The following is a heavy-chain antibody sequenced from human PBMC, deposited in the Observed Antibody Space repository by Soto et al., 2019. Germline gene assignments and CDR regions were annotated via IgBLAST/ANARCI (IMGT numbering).Heavy chain of an antibody. CDR3: ARDPPYSNRGTTVTTPSDYYYSMVV. CDR1: GGTFSSYT. CDR2: IIPILGIA. V-gene: IGHV1-69*04. D-gene: IGHD1-1*01. J-gene: IGHJ6*03. Sequence: SVKVSCKASGGTFSSYTISWVRQAPGQGLEWMGRIIPILGIANYAQKFQGRVTITADKSTSTAYMELSSLRSEDTAVYYCARDPPYSNRGTTVTTPSDYYYSMVVWG.